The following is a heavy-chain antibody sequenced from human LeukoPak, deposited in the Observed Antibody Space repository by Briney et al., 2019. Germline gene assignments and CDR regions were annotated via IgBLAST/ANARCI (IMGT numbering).Heavy chain of an antibody. Sequence: ASVKVSCKASGYTFTNYGITWVRQASGQGLEWMGWISAYTDKTNYAQKLQGRVTMTTDTSTSTAYMELRSLTSDDTAVYYCARFRAGVGEPYGDYWGQGTLVTVSS. V-gene: IGHV1-18*01. CDR1: GYTFTNYG. CDR3: ARFRAGVGEPYGDY. D-gene: IGHD3-10*01. CDR2: ISAYTDKT. J-gene: IGHJ4*02.